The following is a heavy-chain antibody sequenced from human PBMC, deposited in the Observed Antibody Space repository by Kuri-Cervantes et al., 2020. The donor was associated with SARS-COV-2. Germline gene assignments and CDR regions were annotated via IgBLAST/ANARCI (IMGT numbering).Heavy chain of an antibody. CDR1: GYTFTSYY. CDR2: INPSGGST. Sequence: ASVKVSCKASGYTFTSYYMHWVRQAPGQGLEWMGIINPSGGSTSYAQKFQGRVTMTRDTSTSTVYMELSSLRSEDTAVYYCASGGYSYGWPSMAYCGGDCYSGFVYWGQGTLVTVSS. J-gene: IGHJ4*02. V-gene: IGHV1-46*01. D-gene: IGHD2-21*01. CDR3: ASGGYSYGWPSMAYCGGDCYSGFVY.